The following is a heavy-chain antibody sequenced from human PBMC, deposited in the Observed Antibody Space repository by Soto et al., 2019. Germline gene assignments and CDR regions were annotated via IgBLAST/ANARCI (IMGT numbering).Heavy chain of an antibody. V-gene: IGHV4-31*03. Sequence: QVQLQESGPGLVKPSQTLSLTCTVSGGSISSGGYYWSWIRQHPGKGLEWIGYIYYSGSTYFNPSLKSRLTISVDTSKHQFSLQLSSVTAADTAGYYCARAGHSSSSEGANWFDPWGQGTLVTVSS. CDR1: GGSISSGGYY. CDR2: IYYSGST. J-gene: IGHJ5*02. D-gene: IGHD6-6*01. CDR3: ARAGHSSSSEGANWFDP.